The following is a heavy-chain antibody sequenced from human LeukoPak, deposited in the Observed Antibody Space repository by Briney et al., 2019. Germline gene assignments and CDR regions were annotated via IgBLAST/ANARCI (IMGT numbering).Heavy chain of an antibody. Sequence: GGSLRLSCAASGFTFSSYSMNWVRQAPGKGLEWDSSISSSSSYIYYADSVKGRFTISRDNAKNSLYLQMNSLRAEDTAVYYCASLGGPYCSSTSCYNWGQGTLVTVSS. V-gene: IGHV3-21*01. CDR2: ISSSSSYI. CDR3: ASLGGPYCSSTSCYN. D-gene: IGHD2-2*01. CDR1: GFTFSSYS. J-gene: IGHJ4*02.